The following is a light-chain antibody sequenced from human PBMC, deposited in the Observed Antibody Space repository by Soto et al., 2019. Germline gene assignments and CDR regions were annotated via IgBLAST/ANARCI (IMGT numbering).Light chain of an antibody. CDR3: QQYYTYPPN. J-gene: IGKJ2*01. V-gene: IGKV1-8*01. CDR2: AAS. CDR1: QGISSY. Sequence: AIRMTQSPSSFSASTGDRVTITCRASQGISSYLAWYQQKPGKAPKLLVYAASTLQYGVPSRFSGSGSGTDFTLTISCLQSEDFATYFCQQYYTYPPNFGQGTKLEIK.